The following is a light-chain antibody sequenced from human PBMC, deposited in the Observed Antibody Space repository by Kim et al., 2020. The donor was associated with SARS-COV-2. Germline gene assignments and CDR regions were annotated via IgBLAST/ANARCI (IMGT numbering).Light chain of an antibody. J-gene: IGKJ5*01. V-gene: IGKV3-15*01. CDR2: RAS. CDR3: QQYDNWPPIT. CDR1: QSVRSN. Sequence: EIVMTQSPATLSVSPGERITLSCGASQSVRSNLAWYQVKPGQAPRLLIYRASIRATGIPVRFSGSGSGTEFTLTISSLQSEDFAVYFCQQYDNWPPITFGQGTRLEIK.